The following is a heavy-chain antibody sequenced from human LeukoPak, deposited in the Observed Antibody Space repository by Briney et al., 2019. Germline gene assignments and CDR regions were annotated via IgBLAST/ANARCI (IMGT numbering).Heavy chain of an antibody. D-gene: IGHD2-2*01. Sequence: KPSQTLSLTCTVSGGSISSGGYYWSWIRQHPGKGLEWIGYIYYSGSTYYNPSLKSRVTISVDRSKNQFSLKLSSVTAADTAVYYCARHVPGGAFDIWGQGTMVTVSS. J-gene: IGHJ3*02. CDR1: GGSISSGGYY. CDR2: IYYSGST. CDR3: ARHVPGGAFDI. V-gene: IGHV4-31*09.